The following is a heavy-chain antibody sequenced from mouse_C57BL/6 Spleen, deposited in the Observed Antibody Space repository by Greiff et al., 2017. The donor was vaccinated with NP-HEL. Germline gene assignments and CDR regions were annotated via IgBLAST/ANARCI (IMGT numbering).Heavy chain of an antibody. Sequence: EVQVVEPGGGLVQPGRSLRLSCETSGFTFTDFYMEWVRQAPGKGLEWIAASRHEADDYTTEDSASVKGRFIVARATSQSIVYIQMNALRAEDTAIYYCASDHGYDGEYCDLGYWGQGTSVTVSS. D-gene: IGHD2-2*01. V-gene: IGHV7-1*01. CDR3: ASDHGYDGEYCDLGY. CDR1: GFTFTDFY. J-gene: IGHJ4*01. CDR2: SRHEADDYTT.